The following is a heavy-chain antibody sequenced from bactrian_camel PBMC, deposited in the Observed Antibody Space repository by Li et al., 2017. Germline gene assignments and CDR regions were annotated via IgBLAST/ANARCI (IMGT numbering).Heavy chain of an antibody. CDR1: QFRYC. V-gene: IGHV3S53*01. D-gene: IGHD6*01. CDR3: AAGSVTCSVLTPARDFDY. J-gene: IGHJ6*01. Sequence: VQLVESGGGSVRAGGSLRLSCVASQFRYCMAWFRQPQGQQREGISTIRADGLTTYAESVKGRFTVSTDNATYTMFLDMNNLKPEDTAMYYCAAGSVTCSVLTPARDFDYWGQGTQVTVS. CDR2: IRADGLT.